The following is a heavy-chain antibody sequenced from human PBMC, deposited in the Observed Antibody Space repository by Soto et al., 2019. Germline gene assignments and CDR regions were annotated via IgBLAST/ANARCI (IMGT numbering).Heavy chain of an antibody. J-gene: IGHJ6*02. CDR1: GFTFSSYG. V-gene: IGHV3-64D*06. CDR3: VKSTIVVVPAARGSYYYYGMDV. Sequence: GGSLRLSCSASGFTFSSYGMHWVRQAPGKGLEYVSAISSNGGSTYYADSVKGRFTISRDNSKNTLYLQMSSLRAEDTAVYYCVKSTIVVVPAARGSYYYYGMDVWGQGTTVTVSS. CDR2: ISSNGGST. D-gene: IGHD2-2*01.